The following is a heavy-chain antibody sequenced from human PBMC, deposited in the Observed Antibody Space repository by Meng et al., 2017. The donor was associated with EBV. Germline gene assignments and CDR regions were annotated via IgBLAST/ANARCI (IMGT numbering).Heavy chain of an antibody. CDR3: ASESGRGFTPDY. V-gene: IGHV1-69*01. D-gene: IGHD3-10*01. Sequence: QVQLVQSGAEVKKPGSSVMVSCKTSGGTFRSDAISWVRQAPGQGLVWMGGLIPMTGVAHYAQKFHDRVSIIADEFTSTHYLELSSLRSEDTAIYFCASESGRGFTPDYWGQGTLVTVSS. J-gene: IGHJ4*02. CDR1: GGTFRSDA. CDR2: LIPMTGVA.